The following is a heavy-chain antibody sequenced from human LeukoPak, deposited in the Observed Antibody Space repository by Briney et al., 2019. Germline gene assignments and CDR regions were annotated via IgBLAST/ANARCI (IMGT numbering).Heavy chain of an antibody. J-gene: IGHJ3*02. CDR3: ARHALWFGEYGAFDI. CDR2: IYPGDSDT. CDR1: GYTFTTYW. Sequence: GESLKISCKGSGYTFTTYWIGWVRQMPGKGLEWVGIIYPGDSDTRYSPSFQGQVTISADKSISTAYLQWSSLKASDTAMYYCARHALWFGEYGAFDIWGQGTMVTVSS. V-gene: IGHV5-51*01. D-gene: IGHD3-10*01.